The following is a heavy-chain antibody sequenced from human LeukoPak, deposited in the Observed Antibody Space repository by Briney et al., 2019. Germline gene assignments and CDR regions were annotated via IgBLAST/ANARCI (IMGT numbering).Heavy chain of an antibody. CDR2: IYSGGST. CDR1: GFTVSSNY. J-gene: IGHJ5*02. Sequence: GGSLRLSCAASGFTVSSNYMSWVRQAPGEGLEWVSVIYSGGSTYYADSVKGRFTISRDNSKNTLYLQMNSLRAEDTAVYYCARVGVVVPAAIGWFDPWGQGTLVTVSS. V-gene: IGHV3-53*01. D-gene: IGHD2-2*02. CDR3: ARVGVVVPAAIGWFDP.